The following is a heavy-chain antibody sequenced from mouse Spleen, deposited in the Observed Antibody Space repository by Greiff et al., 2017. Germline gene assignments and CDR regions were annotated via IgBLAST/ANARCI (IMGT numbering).Heavy chain of an antibody. D-gene: IGHD2-10*01. CDR3: ARAYYGNAWFAY. CDR2: ISNGGGST. CDR1: GFTFSDYY. V-gene: IGHV5-12*02. Sequence: EVKVVESGGGLVQPGGSLKLSCATSGFTFSDYYMYWVRQTPEKRLEWVAYISNGGGSTYYPDTVKGRFTISRDNAKNTLYLQMSRLKSEDTAMYYCARAYYGNAWFAYWGQGTLVTVSA. J-gene: IGHJ3*01.